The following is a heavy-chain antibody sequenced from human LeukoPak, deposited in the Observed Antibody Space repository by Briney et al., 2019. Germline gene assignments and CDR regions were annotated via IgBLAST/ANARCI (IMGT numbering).Heavy chain of an antibody. Sequence: SVKVSCKASGGTFSSYAISWVRQAPGQGLEWMGGIIPIFGTANYAQKFQGRVTITADESTSTAYMELSSLRSEDTAVYYCAKGGDIVVVPADLYYFDYWGQGTLVTVSS. CDR2: IIPIFGTA. J-gene: IGHJ4*02. V-gene: IGHV1-69*13. D-gene: IGHD2-2*01. CDR3: AKGGDIVVVPADLYYFDY. CDR1: GGTFSSYA.